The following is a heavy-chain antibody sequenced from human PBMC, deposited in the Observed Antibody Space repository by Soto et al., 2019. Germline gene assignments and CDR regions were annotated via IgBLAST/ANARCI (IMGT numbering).Heavy chain of an antibody. CDR1: EDTFRNYA. D-gene: IGHD3-22*01. J-gene: IGHJ2*01. V-gene: IGHV1-69*06. CDR3: VSTKYDSSAYYYWYLGL. Sequence: QVELVQSGAEVKKPGSSVKVSCRATEDTFRNYAISWVRQAPGLGPEWMGGIIPIFGTANYAQKFQGRVTITADTSANTVYLELSSLRSEDTAVYYCVSTKYDSSAYYYWYLGLWGRGTLVTVSS. CDR2: IIPIFGTA.